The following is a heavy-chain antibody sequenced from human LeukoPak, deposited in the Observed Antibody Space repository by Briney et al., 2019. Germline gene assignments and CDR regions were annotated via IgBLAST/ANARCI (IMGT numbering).Heavy chain of an antibody. CDR2: IRYDGSNK. Sequence: GGSLRLSCAASGFTFSSYGMHWVRQAPGKGLEWVAFIRYDGSNKYYADSVKGRFTISRDNSKNTLYLQMNSLRAEDTAVYYCARDRVAVAGPSDYWGQGTLVTVSS. CDR3: ARDRVAVAGPSDY. J-gene: IGHJ4*02. D-gene: IGHD6-19*01. CDR1: GFTFSSYG. V-gene: IGHV3-30*02.